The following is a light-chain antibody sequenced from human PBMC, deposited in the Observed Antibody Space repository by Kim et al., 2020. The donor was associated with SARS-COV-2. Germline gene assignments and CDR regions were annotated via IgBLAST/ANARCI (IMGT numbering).Light chain of an antibody. J-gene: IGLJ3*02. CDR1: SLRSYY. Sequence: SSELTQDPAVSVALGQTVRITCQGDSLRSYYATWYQQKPGQAPIPVIYGKNNRPSGIPDRFSGSSSGNTASLTITGAQAADEADYFCCSRDSNNNVVFGGGTSLTVL. V-gene: IGLV3-19*01. CDR3: CSRDSNNNVV. CDR2: GKN.